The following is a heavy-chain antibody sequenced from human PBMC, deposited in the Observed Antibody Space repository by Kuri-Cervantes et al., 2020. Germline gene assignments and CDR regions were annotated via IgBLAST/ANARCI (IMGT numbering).Heavy chain of an antibody. CDR2: ISHTGHA. V-gene: IGHV4-61*08. J-gene: IGHJ6*03. CDR1: GGSVSSGAYY. CDR3: ATDGYYYYYMDV. Sequence: SETLSLTCTVSGGSVSSGAYYWTWIRQSPGRGLEWIAYISHTGHASYNPSLNGRVTISVDASKNQFSLKLTSVTAADTAVYYCATDGYYYYYMDVWGKGTTVTVSS.